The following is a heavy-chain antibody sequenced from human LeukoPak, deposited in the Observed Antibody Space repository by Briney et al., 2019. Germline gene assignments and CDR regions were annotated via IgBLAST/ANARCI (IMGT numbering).Heavy chain of an antibody. CDR2: ISSSGGDT. D-gene: IGHD6-13*01. CDR1: GFTFSKFA. CDR3: AKGSLGSWYFFDY. V-gene: IGHV3-23*01. Sequence: PGGSLRLSCAASGFTFSKFAMSWVRQAPGKGPEWVSTISSSGGDTYYADSVRGRFTVSRDNSKNTLFLQMNSLRAEDTALYYCAKGSLGSWYFFDYWGQGTLVTVSS. J-gene: IGHJ4*02.